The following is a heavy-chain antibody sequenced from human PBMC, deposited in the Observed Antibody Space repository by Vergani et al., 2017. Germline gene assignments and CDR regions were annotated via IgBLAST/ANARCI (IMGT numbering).Heavy chain of an antibody. CDR1: GYTFTSYY. CDR3: ARELGLMIRAMRPFDY. D-gene: IGHD3-10*01. J-gene: IGHJ4*02. CDR2: INPSGGST. V-gene: IGHV1-46*01. Sequence: VQLVESGAEVKKPGASVKVSCKASGYTFTSYYMHWVRQAPGQGLEWMGIINPSGGSTSYAQKFQGRVTITADKSTSTAYMELSSLRSEDTAVYYCARELGLMIRAMRPFDYWGQGTLVTVSS.